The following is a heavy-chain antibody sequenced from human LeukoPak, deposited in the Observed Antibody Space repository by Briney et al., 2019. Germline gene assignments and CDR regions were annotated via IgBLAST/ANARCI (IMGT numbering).Heavy chain of an antibody. CDR1: GFTFSSYE. V-gene: IGHV3-48*03. J-gene: IGHJ4*02. CDR3: ASTNYYDSSGYWARFDY. D-gene: IGHD3-22*01. Sequence: GGSLRLSCAASGFTFSSYEMNWVRQAPWKGLEWVSYISSSGSTIYYADSVKGRFTISRDNAKNSLYLQMNSLRAEDTAVYYCASTNYYDSSGYWARFDYWGQGTLVTVSS. CDR2: ISSSGSTI.